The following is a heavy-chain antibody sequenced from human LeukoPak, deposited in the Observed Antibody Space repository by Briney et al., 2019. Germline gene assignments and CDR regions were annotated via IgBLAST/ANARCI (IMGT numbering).Heavy chain of an antibody. Sequence: SVKVSCKAAGGTFSSYTISWVRQAPGQGLEWMGRIIPILGIANYAQKFQGRVTITADKSTSTAYMELSSLRSEDTAVYYCARGESSSWYVGESNWFDPWGQGTLVTVSS. D-gene: IGHD6-13*01. J-gene: IGHJ5*02. CDR2: IIPILGIA. CDR1: GGTFSSYT. CDR3: ARGESSSWYVGESNWFDP. V-gene: IGHV1-69*02.